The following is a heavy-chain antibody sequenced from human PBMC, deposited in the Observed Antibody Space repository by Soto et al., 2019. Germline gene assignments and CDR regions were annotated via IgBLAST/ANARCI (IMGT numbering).Heavy chain of an antibody. D-gene: IGHD2-15*01. J-gene: IGHJ5*02. CDR2: VYYSGIT. CDR1: GASIRRRGYY. Sequence: SETLSLTCTVSGASIRRRGYYWSWIRHHPGEGLEWIGFVYYSGITDYNPSLKSRVSISADTSKNEFSLRLYSVTAADTAVYYCASSGGPEGDWFDPWGPGPLVTVSS. V-gene: IGHV4-31*03. CDR3: ASSGGPEGDWFDP.